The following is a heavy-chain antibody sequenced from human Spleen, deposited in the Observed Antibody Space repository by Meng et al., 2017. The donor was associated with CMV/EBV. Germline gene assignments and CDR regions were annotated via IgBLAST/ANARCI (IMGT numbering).Heavy chain of an antibody. Sequence: SGPTLVKPTQSLTLTCTFSGSSLSSSGVGVGWIRQPPGKALEWLALIFWNDDKCYSPSLKSRLTITKDTSKNQVVLTMTNMDPVDTATYYCAHRRQLTVTTLDRNTFDIWGQGTMVTVSS. CDR3: AHRRQLTVTTLDRNTFDI. V-gene: IGHV2-5*01. CDR1: GSSLSSSGVG. D-gene: IGHD4-11*01. J-gene: IGHJ3*02. CDR2: IFWNDDK.